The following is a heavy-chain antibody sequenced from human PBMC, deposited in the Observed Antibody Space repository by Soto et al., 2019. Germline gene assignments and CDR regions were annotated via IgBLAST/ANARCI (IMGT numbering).Heavy chain of an antibody. Sequence: SVKVSCKASGGTFSSYTISWVRQAPGQGLEWMGRIIPILGIANYAQKFQGRVTITADKSTSTAYMELSSRRSEDTAVYYCARFRGSYGMDVWGQGTTVTVSS. J-gene: IGHJ6*02. CDR3: ARFRGSYGMDV. CDR2: IIPILGIA. D-gene: IGHD3-10*01. CDR1: GGTFSSYT. V-gene: IGHV1-69*02.